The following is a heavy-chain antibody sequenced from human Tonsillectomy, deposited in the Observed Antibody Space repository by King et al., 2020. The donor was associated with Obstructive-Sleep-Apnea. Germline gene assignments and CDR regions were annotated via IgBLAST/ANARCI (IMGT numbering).Heavy chain of an antibody. J-gene: IGHJ3*02. V-gene: IGHV3-7*01. CDR3: ARDFNYCSGIYCYDVLDI. CDR2: IKGDGGDK. D-gene: IGHD3-10*02. CDR1: GFTFSTYW. Sequence: VQLVESGGGLVPPGGSLRLSCAASGFTFSTYWMTWVRQVPGKGLEWVGNIKGDGGDKHNADSVKGRFTISRDNAKKTLYLQMNSLRAEDTAVYYCARDFNYCSGIYCYDVLDIWGRGTVVTGSS.